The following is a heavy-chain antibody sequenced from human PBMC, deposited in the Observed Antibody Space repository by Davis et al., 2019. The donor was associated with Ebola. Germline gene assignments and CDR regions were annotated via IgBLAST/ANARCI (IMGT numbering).Heavy chain of an antibody. CDR3: AREMSSFGQPFDY. J-gene: IGHJ4*02. Sequence: PGGSLRLSCAASGFTVSSYDMSWVRQAPGKGLEWVSVIYSGDNTYYADFVKGRFTVSRDNSKNTLYLQMNSLRADDTAIYYCAREMSSFGQPFDYWGQGTLVTVSS. V-gene: IGHV3-66*01. D-gene: IGHD6-13*01. CDR1: GFTVSSYD. CDR2: IYSGDNT.